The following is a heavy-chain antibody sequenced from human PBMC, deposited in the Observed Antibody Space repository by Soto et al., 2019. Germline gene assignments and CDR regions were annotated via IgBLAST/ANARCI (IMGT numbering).Heavy chain of an antibody. Sequence: ASVKVSCKASGFTFTSSAVQWVRQARGQRLEWIGWIVVGSGNTNYAQKFQERVTITRDMSTSTAYMELSSLRSEDTAVYYCAASSGGSCYDCSNFDYWGQGTLVTVSS. J-gene: IGHJ4*02. CDR3: AASSGGSCYDCSNFDY. CDR1: GFTFTSSA. V-gene: IGHV1-58*01. D-gene: IGHD2-15*01. CDR2: IVVGSGNT.